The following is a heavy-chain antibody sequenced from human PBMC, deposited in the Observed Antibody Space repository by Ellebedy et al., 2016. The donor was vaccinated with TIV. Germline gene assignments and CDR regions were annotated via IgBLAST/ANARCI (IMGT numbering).Heavy chain of an antibody. CDR2: ISGSGGTT. Sequence: GESLKISCAASGFTFSSLSMNWVRQAPGKGLEWVSGISGSGGTTYYTDSVKGRLTISRDNSKNTLYLQMNSLRVEDTAVYYCVGRPQSSGWYAPFDYWGQGTLVTVSS. CDR1: GFTFSSLS. V-gene: IGHV3-23*01. J-gene: IGHJ4*02. D-gene: IGHD6-19*01. CDR3: VGRPQSSGWYAPFDY.